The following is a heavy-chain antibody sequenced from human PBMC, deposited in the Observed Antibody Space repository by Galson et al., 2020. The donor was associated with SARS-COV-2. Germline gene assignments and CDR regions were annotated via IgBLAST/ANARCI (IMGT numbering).Heavy chain of an antibody. D-gene: IGHD3-10*01. CDR3: ARGGTGVLWFRELFAY. CDR1: GFIFSDYE. CDR2: ISDGSKSV. J-gene: IGHJ4*02. Sequence: GGSLRLSCEGSGFIFSDYEMTWVRQAPGKGLEWVSYISDGSKSVYYADSVKGHFTVSRDNAKRSLYLQMNSLRAEDTAVYYCARGGTGVLWFRELFAYWGQGTLVTVSS. V-gene: IGHV3-48*03.